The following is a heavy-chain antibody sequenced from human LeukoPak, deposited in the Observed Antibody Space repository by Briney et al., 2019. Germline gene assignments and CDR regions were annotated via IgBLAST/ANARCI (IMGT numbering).Heavy chain of an antibody. D-gene: IGHD3-22*01. CDR2: ISISGTYI. V-gene: IGHV3-21*01. CDR3: AAPLTSSGRDY. J-gene: IGHJ4*02. Sequence: GGSLRLSCVDSGFTFGSYNMNWVRLAPGKGLEWVASISISGTYIYYADSVKGRFTIPRDSAKRSLYLQMDSLRVEDTAIYYCAAPLTSSGRDYWGQGTLVTVSS. CDR1: GFTFGSYN.